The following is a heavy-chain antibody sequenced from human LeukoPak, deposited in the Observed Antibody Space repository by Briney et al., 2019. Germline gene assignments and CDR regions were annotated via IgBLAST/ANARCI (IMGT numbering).Heavy chain of an antibody. D-gene: IGHD6-13*01. J-gene: IGHJ4*02. CDR2: INPTSGGT. V-gene: IGHV1-2*02. CDR3: ARESGSTYDY. CDR1: GNTFTDYY. Sequence: GTSVKVSCKASGNTFTDYYLHWVRQAPGQGLEWMAWINPTSGGTAYAQKFQGRVSVTRDTSINTAYMELSSLTSDDTAVYYCARESGSTYDYWGQGTLVTASS.